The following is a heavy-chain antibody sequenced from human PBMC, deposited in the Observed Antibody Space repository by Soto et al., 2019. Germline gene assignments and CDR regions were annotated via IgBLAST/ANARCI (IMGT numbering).Heavy chain of an antibody. Sequence: EVQLLESGGGLVQPGGSLRLSCTASGFTFSSYAMHWVRQAPGKGLEWVSVISGSGGSTYYADSVKGRFTISRDNSKNTLYLQKNSLRAEDTAVYYCASRTSGWYFDYWGQGTLVTVSS. J-gene: IGHJ4*02. V-gene: IGHV3-23*01. CDR2: ISGSGGST. CDR1: GFTFSSYA. CDR3: ASRTSGWYFDY. D-gene: IGHD6-19*01.